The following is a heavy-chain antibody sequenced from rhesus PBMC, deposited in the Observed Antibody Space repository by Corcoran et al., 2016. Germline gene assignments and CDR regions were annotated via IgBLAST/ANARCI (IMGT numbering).Heavy chain of an antibody. Sequence: EVQLVESGGGLVQPGVSLRRSCSAYVFPFIISGIHWVRQAPGKGLEWVAVISSDGSNKYFADSVKDRFTISRDNSNNILYLQMNNLKLEDTAVYYCTRFDVWGPGVLVTVSS. J-gene: IGHJ5-1*01. CDR1: VFPFIISG. CDR3: TRFDV. CDR2: ISSDGSNK. V-gene: IGHV3-54*02.